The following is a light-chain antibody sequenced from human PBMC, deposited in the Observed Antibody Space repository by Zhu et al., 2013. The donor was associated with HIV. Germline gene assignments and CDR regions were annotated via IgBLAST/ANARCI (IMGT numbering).Light chain of an antibody. CDR1: QSVSSN. CDR2: GAS. Sequence: EIVMTQSPANLSVSPGETITLSCRASQSVSSNLAWYQQKPGQAPRLLISGASDRATNTPFRISGSGSGTEFTLTLRNLHPEDFAVYYCQQYNKWPRTFGQGTKVE. J-gene: IGKJ1*01. V-gene: IGKV3-15*01. CDR3: QQYNKWPRT.